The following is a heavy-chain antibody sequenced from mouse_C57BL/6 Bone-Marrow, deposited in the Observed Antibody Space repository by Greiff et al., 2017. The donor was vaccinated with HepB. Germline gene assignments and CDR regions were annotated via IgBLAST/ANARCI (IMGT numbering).Heavy chain of an antibody. V-gene: IGHV1-52*01. CDR3: ARRGFYGNYVGGFAY. J-gene: IGHJ3*01. CDR1: GYTFTSYW. Sequence: QVQLQQPGAELVRPGSSVKLSCKASGYTFTSYWMHWVKQRPIQGLEWIGNIDPSDSETHYNQKFKDKATLTVDKYSSTAYMQLSSLTSEDSAVYYCARRGFYGNYVGGFAYWGQGTLVTVSA. CDR2: IDPSDSET. D-gene: IGHD2-1*01.